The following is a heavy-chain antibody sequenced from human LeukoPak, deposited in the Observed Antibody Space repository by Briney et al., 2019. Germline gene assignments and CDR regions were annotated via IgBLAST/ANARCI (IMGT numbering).Heavy chain of an antibody. D-gene: IGHD6-13*01. V-gene: IGHV4-59*01. Sequence: PSETLSLTCTVSGGSISSYYWSWIRQPPGKDLEWIGYIYYSGNTNYNPSLKSRVTISIDTSKDQFSLKLSSLTAADTAVYYCAACGSSWTNFDFWGQGTLVTVPS. CDR3: AACGSSWTNFDF. CDR2: IYYSGNT. J-gene: IGHJ4*02. CDR1: GGSISSYY.